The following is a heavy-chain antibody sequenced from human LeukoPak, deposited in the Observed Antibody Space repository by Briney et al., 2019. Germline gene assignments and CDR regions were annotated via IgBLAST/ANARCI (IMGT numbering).Heavy chain of an antibody. J-gene: IGHJ5*02. D-gene: IGHD6-13*01. V-gene: IGHV4-61*09. CDR2: IYSSGST. CDR1: GGSISSGSYY. CDR3: ARSNSWPVGWFDP. Sequence: SQTLSLTCIVSGGSISSGSYYWSWIRQPAGEGLEWIGHIYSSGSTNYNPSLKSRVTISADISKNQLSLKVTSVTAADTAVYFCARSNSWPVGWFDPWGQGTLVTVSS.